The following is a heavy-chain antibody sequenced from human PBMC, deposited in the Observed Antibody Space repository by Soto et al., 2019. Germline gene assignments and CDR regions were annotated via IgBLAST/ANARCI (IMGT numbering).Heavy chain of an antibody. D-gene: IGHD2-2*01. Sequence: SETLSLTCAVSGGSISGGGYSWSWIRQPPGKGPEWIGYIYHSGSTYYNPSLKSRVTISVDRSKNQFSLKLSSVTAADTAVYYCARYIVVVPAAIKGGFDYWGQGTLVTVSS. J-gene: IGHJ4*02. CDR1: GGSISGGGYS. V-gene: IGHV4-30-2*01. CDR2: IYHSGST. CDR3: ARYIVVVPAAIKGGFDY.